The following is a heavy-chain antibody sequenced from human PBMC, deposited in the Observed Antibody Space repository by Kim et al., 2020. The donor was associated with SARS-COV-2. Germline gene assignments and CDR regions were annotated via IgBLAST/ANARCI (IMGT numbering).Heavy chain of an antibody. V-gene: IGHV3-23*01. CDR2: ISASGGST. J-gene: IGHJ6*02. Sequence: GGSLRLSRAASGFTFSSYAMSWVRQAPGKGLEWVSGISASGGSTYYADSVKGRFTISRDNSKNTLYLQMNSLRAEDTAVYYCAKGTAAAPPYYNYGMDVWGQGTTVTVSS. D-gene: IGHD6-13*01. CDR1: GFTFSSYA. CDR3: AKGTAAAPPYYNYGMDV.